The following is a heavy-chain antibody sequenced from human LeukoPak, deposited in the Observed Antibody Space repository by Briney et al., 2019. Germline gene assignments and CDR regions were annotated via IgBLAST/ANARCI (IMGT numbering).Heavy chain of an antibody. J-gene: IGHJ5*02. CDR3: ARDHHYDSSLSVLFDR. V-gene: IGHV1-69*05. CDR2: FIPIFGTA. CDR1: GGTFSSYA. D-gene: IGHD3-22*01. Sequence: SLKVSCKASGGTFSSYAISWVRQAPGQGLEWMGGFIPIFGTANYAQKFQGRVTITTDESTSTAYMELSSLRSEATAVYYCARDHHYDSSLSVLFDRLRQGAMVTVCS.